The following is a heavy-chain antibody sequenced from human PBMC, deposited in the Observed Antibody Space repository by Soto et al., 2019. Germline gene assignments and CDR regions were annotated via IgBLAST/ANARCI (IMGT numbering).Heavy chain of an antibody. CDR1: GGSFSGYY. D-gene: IGHD3-22*01. V-gene: IGHV4-34*01. CDR2: INHSGST. Sequence: SETLSLTCAVYGGSFSGYYWSWIRQPPGRGLEWIGEINHSGSTNYNPSLKSRVTISVDTSKNQFSLKLSSVTAADTAVYYCARYSSGYYYIDYWGQGTLVTVSS. CDR3: ARYSSGYYYIDY. J-gene: IGHJ4*02.